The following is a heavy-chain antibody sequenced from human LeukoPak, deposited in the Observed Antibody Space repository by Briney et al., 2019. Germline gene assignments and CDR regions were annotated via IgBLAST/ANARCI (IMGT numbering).Heavy chain of an antibody. CDR1: GFSLSTGGVG. D-gene: IGHD6-13*01. CDR2: IYWDDDK. V-gene: IGHV2-5*02. Sequence: SGATLVKPTQTLTLTCTFSGFSLSTGGVGVGWIRQPPGKALEWLALIYWDDDKRYSPSLKSRLTITKDTSKNQVVLTMTNMDPVDTATYYCAHRHRGAAAGTWSHWGQGNLVTVSS. CDR3: AHRHRGAAAGTWSH. J-gene: IGHJ4*02.